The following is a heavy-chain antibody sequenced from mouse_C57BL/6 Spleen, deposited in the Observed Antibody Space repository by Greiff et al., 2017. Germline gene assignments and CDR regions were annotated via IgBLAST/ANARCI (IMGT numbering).Heavy chain of an antibody. J-gene: IGHJ2*01. D-gene: IGHD1-1*01. V-gene: IGHV3-6*01. CDR2: ISYDGSN. Sequence: EVQLVESGPGLVKPSQSLSLTCSVTGYSITSGYYWNWIRQFPGNKLEWMGYISYDGSNNYNPSLKNRISITRDTSKNQFFLKLNSVTTEDTATYYCARRYYGSSYVDYWGQGTTLTVSS. CDR1: GYSITSGYY. CDR3: ARRYYGSSYVDY.